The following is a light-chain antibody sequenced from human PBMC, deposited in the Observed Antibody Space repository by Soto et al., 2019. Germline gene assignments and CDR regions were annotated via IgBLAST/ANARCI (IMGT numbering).Light chain of an antibody. CDR2: DVT. CDR1: SSDVGRYNY. J-gene: IGLJ2*01. V-gene: IGLV2-11*01. Sequence: QSALTQSRSVSGSPGQSVAISCAGTSSDVGRYNYVSWYQQYPGKAPKLIIYDVTKRPSGVPDRFSGSKSGNTASLTISGLQAEDEADYYCCAFAGLFGGGTQLTVL. CDR3: CAFAGL.